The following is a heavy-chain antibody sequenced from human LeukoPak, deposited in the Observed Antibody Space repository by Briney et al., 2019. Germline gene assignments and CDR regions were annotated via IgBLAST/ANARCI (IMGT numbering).Heavy chain of an antibody. CDR3: ARESYWGPSAKGFDY. V-gene: IGHV3-48*02. CDR1: GFTFTSYS. J-gene: IGHJ4*02. CDR2: IDSSGSII. D-gene: IGHD7-27*01. Sequence: VQPGGSLRLSCAGSGFTFTSYSINWVRQAPGKGLEWVSYIDSSGSIIYYADSVKGRFTISRDNAKNSLYLQMNSLRDEDTAVYYCARESYWGPSAKGFDYWGQGTLVTVSS.